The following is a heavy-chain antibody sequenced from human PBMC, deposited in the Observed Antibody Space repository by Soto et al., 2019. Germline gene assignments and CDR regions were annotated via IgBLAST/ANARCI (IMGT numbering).Heavy chain of an antibody. CDR2: ISSSSSTI. J-gene: IGHJ6*02. D-gene: IGHD3-3*01. CDR1: GFTFSSYS. CDR3: ARDILPITIFGVVINYGMDV. Sequence: PGGSLRLSCAASGFTFSSYSINWVRQAPGKGLEWVSYISSSSSTIYYADSVKGRFTISRDNAKNSLYLQMNSLRDEDTAVYYCARDILPITIFGVVINYGMDVWGQGTTVTVSS. V-gene: IGHV3-48*02.